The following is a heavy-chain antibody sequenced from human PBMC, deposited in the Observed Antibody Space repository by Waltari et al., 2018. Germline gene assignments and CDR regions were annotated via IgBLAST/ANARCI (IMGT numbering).Heavy chain of an antibody. CDR3: AREDLRGSSWFHAFDI. CDR2: IYTSGST. V-gene: IGHV4-4*07. J-gene: IGHJ3*02. Sequence: QVQLQESGPGLVKPSETLSLTCTVSGGSISSYYWSWIRQPAGKGLEWIGRIYTSGSTNYHPSLKSRVTMSVDTSKNQFSLKLSSVTAADTAVYYCAREDLRGSSWFHAFDIWGQGTMVTVSS. D-gene: IGHD6-13*01. CDR1: GGSISSYY.